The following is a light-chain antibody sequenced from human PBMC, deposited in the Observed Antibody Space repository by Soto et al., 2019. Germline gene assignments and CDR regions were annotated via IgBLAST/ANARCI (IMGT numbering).Light chain of an antibody. CDR2: AAS. Sequence: DIQMTQSPSSLSASVGDRVTITCRASQGISNLLGWFQHKPGKAPKRLIYAASSLQGGVPSRFSGSGSGTEFTVTIAGLQPEDFANDYCLQHNTYPYTFGQGTKLEIK. CDR1: QGISNL. J-gene: IGKJ2*01. V-gene: IGKV1-17*01. CDR3: LQHNTYPYT.